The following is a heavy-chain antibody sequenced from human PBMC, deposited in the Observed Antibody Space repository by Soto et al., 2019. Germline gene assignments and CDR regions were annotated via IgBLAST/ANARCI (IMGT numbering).Heavy chain of an antibody. CDR2: ISSSSSTI. CDR1: GFTFSSYS. V-gene: IGHV3-48*01. D-gene: IGHD3-22*01. Sequence: EVQLVESGGGLVQPGGSLRLSCAASGFTFSSYSMNWVRQAPVKGLEWVSYISSSSSTIYYADSVKGRFTISRDNAKNSLYLQMNSLRAEDTAVYYCAREIYDSSGYYAPFDYWGQGTLVTVSS. CDR3: AREIYDSSGYYAPFDY. J-gene: IGHJ4*02.